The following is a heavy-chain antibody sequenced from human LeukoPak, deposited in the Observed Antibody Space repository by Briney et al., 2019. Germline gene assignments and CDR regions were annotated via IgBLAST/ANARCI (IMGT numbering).Heavy chain of an antibody. V-gene: IGHV3-30*04. CDR3: ARVWVLRQNYDYVWGSYRMENAFDI. Sequence: GGSLRLSCAVSGFTFSSYAMHWVRQAPGKGLEWVAVISYDGSNKYYADSVKGRFTISRDNSKNTLYLQMNSLRADDTAVYYCARVWVLRQNYDYVWGSYRMENAFDIWGQGTMVTVSS. J-gene: IGHJ3*02. D-gene: IGHD3-16*02. CDR2: ISYDGSNK. CDR1: GFTFSSYA.